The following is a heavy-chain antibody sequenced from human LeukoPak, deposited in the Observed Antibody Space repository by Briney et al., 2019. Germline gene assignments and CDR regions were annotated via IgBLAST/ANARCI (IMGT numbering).Heavy chain of an antibody. CDR2: INSDGSST. CDR1: GFTFSSYW. D-gene: IGHD4-17*01. J-gene: IGHJ4*02. Sequence: QPGGSLRLSCAASGFTFSSYWMHWVRQAPGKGLVWVSRINSDGSSTSYADSVKGRFTISRDNAKNTLYLQMNSLRAEDTAVYYCARERDTYGDYGDWGQGTLVTVSS. CDR3: ARERDTYGDYGD. V-gene: IGHV3-74*01.